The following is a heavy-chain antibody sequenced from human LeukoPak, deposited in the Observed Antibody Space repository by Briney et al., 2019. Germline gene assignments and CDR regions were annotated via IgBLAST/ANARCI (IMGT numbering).Heavy chain of an antibody. CDR2: INSGSTYI. CDR3: ASTYSYDSSGYYPFDY. Sequence: PGGSLRLSCAASGFTFSSYNMNWVRQAPGKGLEWVSSINSGSTYINYADSVKGRFTISRDNAENSLYLQMSSLRAEDTAVYYCASTYSYDSSGYYPFDYWGQGTLVTVPS. V-gene: IGHV3-21*01. CDR1: GFTFSSYN. D-gene: IGHD3-22*01. J-gene: IGHJ4*02.